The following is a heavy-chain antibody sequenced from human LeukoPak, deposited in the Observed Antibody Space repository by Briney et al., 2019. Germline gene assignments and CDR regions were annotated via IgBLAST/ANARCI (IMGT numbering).Heavy chain of an antibody. CDR1: GGSFSGYY. Sequence: SETLSLTCAVYGGSFSGYYWSWIRQPPGKGLEWIGYIYYSGSTNYNPSLKSRVTISVDTSKNQFSLKLSSVTAADTAVYYCARALGSWYGDAFDIWGQGTMVTVSS. D-gene: IGHD6-13*01. V-gene: IGHV4-59*12. CDR3: ARALGSWYGDAFDI. CDR2: IYYSGST. J-gene: IGHJ3*02.